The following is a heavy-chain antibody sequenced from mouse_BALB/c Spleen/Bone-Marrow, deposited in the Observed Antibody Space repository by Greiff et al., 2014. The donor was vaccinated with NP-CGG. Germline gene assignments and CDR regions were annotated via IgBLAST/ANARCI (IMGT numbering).Heavy chain of an antibody. J-gene: IGHJ2*01. D-gene: IGHD4-1*01. CDR3: ARKGTGTSYFDY. CDR1: GFSITSGYS. Sequence: VQLQQSGPDLVKPSQSLSLTCTVTGFSITSGYSWHWIRQFPGNKLERMGYIHYSVGTNYNPSLKSRISITRDTSKNQFFLQLNSVTTEDTATYYCARKGTGTSYFDYWGQGTTLTVSS. V-gene: IGHV3-1*02. CDR2: IHYSVGT.